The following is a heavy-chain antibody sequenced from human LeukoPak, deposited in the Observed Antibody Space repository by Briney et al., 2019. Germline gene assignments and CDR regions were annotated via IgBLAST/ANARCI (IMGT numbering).Heavy chain of an antibody. CDR1: GFTFSNYA. D-gene: IGHD1-1*01. CDR3: AKATGTLGN. Sequence: GGSLRLSCAASGFTFSNYAMSWVRQAPGKGLEWVSTISNSDNKPYYADSVKGRFTISRDNSKNTLHLQMNSLTAEDAAIYYCAKATGTLGNWGQGTLVTVSS. CDR2: ISNSDNKP. V-gene: IGHV3-23*01. J-gene: IGHJ4*02.